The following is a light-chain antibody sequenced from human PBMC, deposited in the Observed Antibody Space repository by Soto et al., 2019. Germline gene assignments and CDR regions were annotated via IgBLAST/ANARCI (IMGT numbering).Light chain of an antibody. CDR3: QQFHNLTWT. V-gene: IGKV1-33*01. CDR2: DVF. CDR1: QDIRKF. J-gene: IGKJ1*01. Sequence: DIQMTQSPSSLSASVGDRVTITCQASQDIRKFLYCYQQRPGKAPQLLIYDVFNLETGVPLRFSGSGSGTDFTLTISSLQPEDVATYHCQQFHNLTWTFGQGTKVEIK.